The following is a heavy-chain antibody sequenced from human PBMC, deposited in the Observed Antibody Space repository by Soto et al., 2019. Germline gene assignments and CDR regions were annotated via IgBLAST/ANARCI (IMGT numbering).Heavy chain of an antibody. CDR1: GFTFSSYW. Sequence: GGSLRLSCAASGFTFSSYWMHWVRQAPGKGLMWISRLNSGGTTANYAVSVSGRFTISRDNAKNTLYLQLNSLSDEDTAVYYCARGVPGYYAVDVWGQGTKVTVYS. CDR2: LNSGGTTA. CDR3: ARGVPGYYAVDV. V-gene: IGHV3-74*01. J-gene: IGHJ6*02.